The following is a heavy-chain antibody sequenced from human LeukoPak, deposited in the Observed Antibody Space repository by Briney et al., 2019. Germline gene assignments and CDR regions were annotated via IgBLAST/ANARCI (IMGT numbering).Heavy chain of an antibody. CDR1: GDSVSSNSAA. V-gene: IGHV6-1*01. D-gene: IGHD5-12*01. CDR2: TYYRSKWYH. J-gene: IGHJ4*02. CDR3: AREGGSGYLFDY. Sequence: SQTLSLTCAISGDSVSSNSAAWSWIRQSPSRGLEWLGRTYYRSKWYHDFAPSVKSRITINPNTSKNQFSLQLNSVTPEDTAVYYCAREGGSGYLFDYWGQGTLVTVSS.